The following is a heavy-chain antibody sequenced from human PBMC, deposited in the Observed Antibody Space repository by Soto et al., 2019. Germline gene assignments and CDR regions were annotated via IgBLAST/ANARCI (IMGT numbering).Heavy chain of an antibody. CDR2: ISAYNGNT. J-gene: IGHJ6*02. V-gene: IGHV1-18*01. CDR1: GYTFTSYG. D-gene: IGHD1-26*01. CDR3: ARGVRWKLSYYYYGMDV. Sequence: GASVKVSCKASGYTFTSYGISWVRQAPGQGLEWMGWISAYNGNTNYAQKLQGRVTMTTDTSTSTAYMELRSLRSDDTAVYYCARGVRWKLSYYYYGMDVWGQGTTVTVSS.